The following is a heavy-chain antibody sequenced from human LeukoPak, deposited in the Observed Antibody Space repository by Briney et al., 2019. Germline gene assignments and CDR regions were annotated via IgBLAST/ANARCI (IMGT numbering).Heavy chain of an antibody. CDR1: GYTLTELS. Sequence: ASVKVSCKVSGYTLTELSMHWMRQAPGKGLEWMGGFDPEDGETIYAQKFQGRVTMTEDTSTDTAYMELSSLRSEDTAVYYCATDPPSSYYYDSSGYYWYNWFDPWGQGTLVTVSS. V-gene: IGHV1-24*01. D-gene: IGHD3-22*01. J-gene: IGHJ5*02. CDR2: FDPEDGET. CDR3: ATDPPSSYYYDSSGYYWYNWFDP.